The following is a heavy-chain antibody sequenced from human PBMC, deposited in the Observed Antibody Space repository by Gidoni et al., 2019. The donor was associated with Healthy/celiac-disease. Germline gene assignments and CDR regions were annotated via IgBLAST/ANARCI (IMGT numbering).Heavy chain of an antibody. D-gene: IGHD6-19*01. CDR3: NAVAGTLLNFDY. V-gene: IGHV3-30*04. CDR1: GFPFSSYA. J-gene: IGHJ4*02. CDR2: RSDDGRNK. Sequence: QVQLVESGGGVVQPGRSLRLSCPASGFPFSSYAMHWVRQAPGKGREWVAVRSDDGRNKYYEESVKGRFTISRDNSKNTLYLQMNSLRAEDTAVYYCNAVAGTLLNFDYWGQGTLVTVSS.